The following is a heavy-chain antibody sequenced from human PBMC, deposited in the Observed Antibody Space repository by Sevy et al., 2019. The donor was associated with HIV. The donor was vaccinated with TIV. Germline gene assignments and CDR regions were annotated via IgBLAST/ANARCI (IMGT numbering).Heavy chain of an antibody. CDR3: ASLNARGSSWPYYYYYYRMDV. CDR1: GFTFSSYA. CDR2: ISYDGSNK. D-gene: IGHD6-13*01. V-gene: IGHV3-30*04. Sequence: GGSLRLSCAASGFTFSSYAMHWVRQAPGKGLEWVAVISYDGSNKYYADSVKGRFTISRDNSKNTLYLQINSLRAEDTAVYYCASLNARGSSWPYYYYYYRMDVWGQGTTVTVSS. J-gene: IGHJ6*02.